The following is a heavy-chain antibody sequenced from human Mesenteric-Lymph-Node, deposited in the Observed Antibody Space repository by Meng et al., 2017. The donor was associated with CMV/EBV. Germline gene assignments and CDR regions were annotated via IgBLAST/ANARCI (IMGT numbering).Heavy chain of an antibody. Sequence: ASVKVSCKASGYSFTGYYMHWVRQAPGQGLEWMGWINPNSGGTDYAQKFQGRVTMTTDTSIITAYMELSRLRSDDTAVYYCTSAPGDYWGQGTLVTVSS. J-gene: IGHJ4*02. CDR1: GYSFTGYY. V-gene: IGHV1-2*02. CDR3: TSAPGDY. CDR2: INPNSGGT. D-gene: IGHD1-14*01.